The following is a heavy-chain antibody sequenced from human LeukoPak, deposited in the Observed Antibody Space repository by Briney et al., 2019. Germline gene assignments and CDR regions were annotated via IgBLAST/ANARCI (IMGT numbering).Heavy chain of an antibody. V-gene: IGHV1-2*02. CDR3: ARPTGGSSGWSEDPHSDAFDI. CDR2: INPNSGGT. Sequence: EASVKVSCKASGYTFTGYYMHWVRQAPGRGLEWMGWINPNSGGTNYAQKFQGRVTMTRDTSISTAYMELSRLRSDDTAVYYCARPTGGSSGWSEDPHSDAFDIWGQGTMVTVSS. CDR1: GYTFTGYY. J-gene: IGHJ3*02. D-gene: IGHD6-19*01.